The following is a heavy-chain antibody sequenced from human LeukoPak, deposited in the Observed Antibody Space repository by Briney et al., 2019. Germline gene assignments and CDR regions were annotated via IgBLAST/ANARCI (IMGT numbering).Heavy chain of an antibody. Sequence: GGSLRLSCAASGFTVSSNYMSWVRQAPGKGLEWFSIIYSGASTYYADSVKGRFTISRHISKNTLYLQMNSLRAEDTAVYYCARGYCTNAVCPIDYWGQGTLVTVSS. CDR1: GFTVSSNY. J-gene: IGHJ4*02. V-gene: IGHV3-53*04. CDR2: IYSGAST. D-gene: IGHD2-8*01. CDR3: ARGYCTNAVCPIDY.